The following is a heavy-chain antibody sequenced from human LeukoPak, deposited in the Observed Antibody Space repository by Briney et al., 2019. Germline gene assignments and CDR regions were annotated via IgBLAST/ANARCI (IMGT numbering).Heavy chain of an antibody. J-gene: IGHJ6*03. D-gene: IGHD4-17*01. CDR3: ARAATVTTLWVYYMDV. CDR2: MNPNSGNT. Sequence: ASVKVSCKASGYTLTSYDINWVRQATGQGLEWMGWMNPNSGNTGYAQKFQGRVTITRNTSISTAYMELSSLRSEDTAVYYCARAATVTTLWVYYMDVWGKGTTVTVSS. CDR1: GYTLTSYD. V-gene: IGHV1-8*03.